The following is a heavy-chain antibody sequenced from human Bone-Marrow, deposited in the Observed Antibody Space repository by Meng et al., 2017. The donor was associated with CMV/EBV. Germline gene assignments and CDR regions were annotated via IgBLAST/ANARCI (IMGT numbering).Heavy chain of an antibody. Sequence: GGSLRLSCAASGFTFSGSAMHWVRQASGKGLEWVGRIRSKANSYATAYAASVKGRFTISRDDSKNTAYLQMNSLKTVDTAVYYCTRITMVRGVITTRSGMDVWGQGTTVTVSS. CDR2: IRSKANSYAT. D-gene: IGHD3-10*01. CDR1: GFTFSGSA. CDR3: TRITMVRGVITTRSGMDV. J-gene: IGHJ6*02. V-gene: IGHV3-73*01.